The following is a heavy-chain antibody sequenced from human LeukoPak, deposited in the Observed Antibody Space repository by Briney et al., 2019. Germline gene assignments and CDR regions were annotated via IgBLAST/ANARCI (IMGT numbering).Heavy chain of an antibody. V-gene: IGHV3-23*01. CDR3: ARVFSSWYGAVWYYYGMDV. Sequence: GGSLRLSCAASGFTFSSYAMSWVRQAPGKGLEWVSAISGSGGSTYYADSVKGRFTISRDNSKNTLYLQMNSLRAEDTAVYYCARVFSSWYGAVWYYYGMDVWGQGTTVTVSS. CDR1: GFTFSSYA. CDR2: ISGSGGST. D-gene: IGHD6-13*01. J-gene: IGHJ6*02.